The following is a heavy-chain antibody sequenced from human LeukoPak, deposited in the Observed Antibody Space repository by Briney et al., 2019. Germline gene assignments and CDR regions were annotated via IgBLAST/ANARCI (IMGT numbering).Heavy chain of an antibody. Sequence: SVKVSCKAHGGTFSTYTITWVRQAPGQGLEWMGGIIPIFGTTNYAQKFQGRVTITADESTSTAYMELNSLRSEDTAVYYCARVPPTGGDYVWGSYRPKDYYYAMAVWGQGATVTVSS. CDR3: ARVPPTGGDYVWGSYRPKDYYYAMAV. CDR2: IIPIFGTT. J-gene: IGHJ6*02. CDR1: GGTFSTYT. D-gene: IGHD3-16*02. V-gene: IGHV1-69*13.